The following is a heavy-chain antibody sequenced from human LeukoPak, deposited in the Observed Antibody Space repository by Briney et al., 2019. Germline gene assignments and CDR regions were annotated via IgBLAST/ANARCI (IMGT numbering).Heavy chain of an antibody. D-gene: IGHD5-24*01. CDR2: ISSSSSYI. V-gene: IGHV3-21*01. CDR1: GFTFSSYS. J-gene: IGHJ4*02. Sequence: PGGSLRLSCAASGFTFSSYSMNWVRQAPGKGLEWVSSISSSSSYIYYADSVKGRFTISRDNAKNSLYLQMNSLRAEDTAVYYCAREWGGYNVFDYWGRGTLVTVSS. CDR3: AREWGGYNVFDY.